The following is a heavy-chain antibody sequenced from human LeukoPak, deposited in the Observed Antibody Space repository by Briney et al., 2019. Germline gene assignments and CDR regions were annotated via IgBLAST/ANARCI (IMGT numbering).Heavy chain of an antibody. CDR3: ARDKIVGPTTLDY. CDR1: GFTFSGYW. D-gene: IGHD1-26*01. CDR2: IKQDGYEK. J-gene: IGHJ4*02. Sequence: GGSLRLSCAASGFTFSGYWMSWVRQTPEKGLEWVANIKQDGYEKYYVDSVRGRFTISRDNAKNSLYLQMNSLRADDTAIYYCARDKIVGPTTLDYWGQGTLVTVSS. V-gene: IGHV3-7*01.